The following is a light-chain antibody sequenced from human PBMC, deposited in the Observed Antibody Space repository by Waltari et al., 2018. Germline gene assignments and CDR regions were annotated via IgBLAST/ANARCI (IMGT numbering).Light chain of an antibody. Sequence: QSALTQPASVSGSPGQSITISCTGTSSDVGTYNYVSWYQQHPGKAPKLMIFDVSIRPSEVSNRFSGSKSGNTASLTISGLQAEDEADYYCSSYISSSTLELFGGGTSLTVL. CDR1: SSDVGTYNY. CDR3: SSYISSSTLEL. J-gene: IGLJ2*01. V-gene: IGLV2-14*03. CDR2: DVS.